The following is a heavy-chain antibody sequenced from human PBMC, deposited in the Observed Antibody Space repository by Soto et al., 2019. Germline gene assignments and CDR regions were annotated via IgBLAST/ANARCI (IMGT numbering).Heavy chain of an antibody. CDR2: IYSGGST. CDR3: AREVQDTQDYGDLLHPPVAWFDP. Sequence: GGSLRLSCAASGFTFSSNYMSWVRQAPGKGLEWVSVIYSGGSTYYEDSVKCRYTITRDNSKNTLYLQMNSLRAEDTDVYYCAREVQDTQDYGDLLHPPVAWFDPWGQGTLVTVSS. CDR1: GFTFSSNY. V-gene: IGHV3-66*01. D-gene: IGHD4-17*01. J-gene: IGHJ5*02.